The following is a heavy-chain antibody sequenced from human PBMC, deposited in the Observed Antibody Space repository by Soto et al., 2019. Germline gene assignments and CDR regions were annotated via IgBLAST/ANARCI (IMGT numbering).Heavy chain of an antibody. D-gene: IGHD3-22*01. Sequence: KVSSRGSEYSSTAYWIGWVSKMPGKGLEWMGIIYPDDSDTTYSPSFQGQVTMSADKSISTVYLQWSSLKASDTAMYYCARTYYYDSSNYRLDYWGQGTLVTVSS. V-gene: IGHV5-51*01. CDR1: EYSSTAYW. J-gene: IGHJ4*02. CDR2: IYPDDSDT. CDR3: ARTYYYDSSNYRLDY.